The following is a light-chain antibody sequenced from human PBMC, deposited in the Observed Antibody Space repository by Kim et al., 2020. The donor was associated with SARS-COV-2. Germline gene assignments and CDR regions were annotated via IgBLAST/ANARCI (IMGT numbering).Light chain of an antibody. V-gene: IGLV3-9*01. CDR3: QVWDTDSSTYV. CDR2: RDN. CDR1: NMGSKN. J-gene: IGLJ1*01. Sequence: LCNTARITCGGNNMGSKNVHWYQQKPGQAPVLVIYRDNDRPSGIPERFSGSNSGNTATLTISRAQAGDEADYYCQVWDTDSSTYVFGTGTKVTVL.